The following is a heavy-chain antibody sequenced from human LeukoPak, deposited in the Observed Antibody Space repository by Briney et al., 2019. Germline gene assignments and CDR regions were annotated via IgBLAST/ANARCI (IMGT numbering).Heavy chain of an antibody. Sequence: SETLSLTCAVYGGSFSGYYWSWIRQPPGKGLEWIGEINHSGSTNYNPSLKSRVTISVDTSKNRFSLKLSSVTAADTAVYYCASPHYYDENSFDPWGQGTLVTVSS. J-gene: IGHJ5*02. V-gene: IGHV4-34*01. CDR3: ASPHYYDENSFDP. D-gene: IGHD3-22*01. CDR2: INHSGST. CDR1: GGSFSGYY.